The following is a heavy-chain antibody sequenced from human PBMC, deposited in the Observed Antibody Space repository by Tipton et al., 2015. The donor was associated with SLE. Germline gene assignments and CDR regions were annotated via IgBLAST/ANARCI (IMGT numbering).Heavy chain of an antibody. J-gene: IGHJ5*02. Sequence: TLSLTCTVSGGSISSDYWAWIRQPPGKGLEWIGYISYSGSTNYNPSLKSRVTISVDRSKKQLSLKLSSVTAADTAVFYCARAVVGWFGPWGQGTLVTVSS. CDR1: GGSISSDY. CDR3: ARAVVGWFGP. V-gene: IGHV4-59*01. D-gene: IGHD2-15*01. CDR2: ISYSGST.